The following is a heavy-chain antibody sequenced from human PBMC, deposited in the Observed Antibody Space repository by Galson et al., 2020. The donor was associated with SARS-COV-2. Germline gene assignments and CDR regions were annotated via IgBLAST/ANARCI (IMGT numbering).Heavy chain of an antibody. CDR2: IRSKAYGGTT. Sequence: YAMSWFRQAPGKGLEWVGFIRSKAYGGTTEYAASVKGRFTISRDDSKSIAYLQMNSLKTEDTAVYYCTRDTPPHYDILTGYYGMDVWCQGTTVTVSS. J-gene: IGHJ6*02. V-gene: IGHV3-49*03. D-gene: IGHD3-9*01. CDR3: TRDTPPHYDILTGYYGMDV. CDR1: YA.